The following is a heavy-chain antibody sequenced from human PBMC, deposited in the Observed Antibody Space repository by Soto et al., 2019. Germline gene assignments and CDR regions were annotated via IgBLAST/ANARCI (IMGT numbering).Heavy chain of an antibody. CDR1: GFTFSSYW. Sequence: EVQLVESGGGLVQPGGSLRLSCAASGFTFSSYWMHWVRQAPGKGLVWVSRINSDGSSTSYADSVKGRFTSSRDNAKNTLYLQMNSLRAEDTAVYYCATSMITFGGVRYFDYWGQGTLVTVSS. CDR3: ATSMITFGGVRYFDY. CDR2: INSDGSST. J-gene: IGHJ4*02. D-gene: IGHD3-16*01. V-gene: IGHV3-74*01.